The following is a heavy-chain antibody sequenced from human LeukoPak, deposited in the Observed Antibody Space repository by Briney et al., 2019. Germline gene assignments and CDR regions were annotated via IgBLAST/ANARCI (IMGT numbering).Heavy chain of an antibody. CDR1: GGTFSSYA. J-gene: IGHJ4*02. Sequence: GGPVKLSCKPAGGTFSSYAISWVRQAAGQGLEWMGGIIPIFGTANYAQKFHGRVTFTTDESTSTAYMELSSLRSEDTAVYYCASLSGDYYGSSGYYYSSDYWGQGTLVTVSS. V-gene: IGHV1-69*05. D-gene: IGHD3-22*01. CDR3: ASLSGDYYGSSGYYYSSDY. CDR2: IIPIFGTA.